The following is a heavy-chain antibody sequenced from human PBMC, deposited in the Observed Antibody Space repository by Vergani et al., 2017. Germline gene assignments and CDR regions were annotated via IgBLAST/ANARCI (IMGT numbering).Heavy chain of an antibody. CDR3: ASEIVVVPAGAFDI. J-gene: IGHJ3*02. D-gene: IGHD2-2*01. Sequence: EVQLVESGGGLVQPGGSLRLSCAASGFTFSSYAMHWVRQAPGKGLEYVSAISSNGGSTYYANSVKGRFTISRDNSKNTLYLQMGSLRAEDMAVYYCASEIVVVPAGAFDIWGQGTMVTVSS. CDR2: ISSNGGST. V-gene: IGHV3-64*01. CDR1: GFTFSSYA.